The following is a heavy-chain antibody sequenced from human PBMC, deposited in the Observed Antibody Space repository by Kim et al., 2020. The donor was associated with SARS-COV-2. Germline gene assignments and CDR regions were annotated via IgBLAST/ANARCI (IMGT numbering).Heavy chain of an antibody. CDR3: ARFYAGYGSGSYYRFDP. Sequence: VKGRFTISRDNAKNSLYLQMNSLRAEDTAVYYCARFYAGYGSGSYYRFDPWGQGTLVTVSS. D-gene: IGHD3-10*01. J-gene: IGHJ5*02. V-gene: IGHV3-11*04.